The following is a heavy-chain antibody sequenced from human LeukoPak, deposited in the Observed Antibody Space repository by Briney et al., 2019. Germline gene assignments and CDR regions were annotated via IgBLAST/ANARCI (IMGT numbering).Heavy chain of an antibody. CDR3: ARDQGLGTTVVTLYFDY. CDR2: INPSGGST. Sequence: GASVKVSCKASGYTFTSCYMHWVRQAPGQGLEWMGIINPSGGSTSYAQKFQGRVTMTRDTSTSTVYMELSSLRSEDTAVYYCARDQGLGTTVVTLYFDYWGQGTLVTVSS. J-gene: IGHJ4*02. D-gene: IGHD4-23*01. V-gene: IGHV1-46*01. CDR1: GYTFTSCY.